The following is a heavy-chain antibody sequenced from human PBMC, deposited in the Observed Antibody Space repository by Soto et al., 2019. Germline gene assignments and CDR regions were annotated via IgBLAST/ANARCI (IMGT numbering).Heavy chain of an antibody. CDR3: AKEGAGGCSSTSCYAGLLWFGELSADAFDI. V-gene: IGHV3-23*01. D-gene: IGHD2-2*01. Sequence: PGGSLRLSCAVSGFTFNSYAMNWVRQAPGKGLEWVSSISGGGGGTCYADSLKGRLTISRDNSKSTLYLQMNSLRAEDTAVYYCAKEGAGGCSSTSCYAGLLWFGELSADAFDIWGQGTMVTVS. CDR2: ISGGGGGT. CDR1: GFTFNSYA. J-gene: IGHJ3*02.